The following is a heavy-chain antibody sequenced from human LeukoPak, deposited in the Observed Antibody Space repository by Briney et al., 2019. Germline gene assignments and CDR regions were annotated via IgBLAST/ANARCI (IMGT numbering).Heavy chain of an antibody. CDR2: ISGSGGST. CDR3: AKDVISYYGSGSYPPSFDY. Sequence: PGGSLRLSCAVSGFTFSSYAMSWVRQAPGKGLEWVSAISGSGGSTYYADSVEGRFTISRDNSKNTLYLQMNSLRAEDTAVYYCAKDVISYYGSGSYPPSFDYWGQGTLVTVSS. CDR1: GFTFSSYA. D-gene: IGHD3-10*01. J-gene: IGHJ4*02. V-gene: IGHV3-23*01.